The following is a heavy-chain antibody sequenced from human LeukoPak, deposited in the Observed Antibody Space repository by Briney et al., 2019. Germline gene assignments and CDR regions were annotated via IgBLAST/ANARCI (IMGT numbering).Heavy chain of an antibody. CDR1: GGSISSYY. CDR3: ARELTGDAFDT. J-gene: IGHJ3*02. D-gene: IGHD3-9*01. Sequence: PSETLSLTCTVSGGSISSYYWSWIRQPPGKGLEWIGYIYYSGSTNYNPSLKSRVAISVDTSKNQFSLKLSSVTAADTAVYYCARELTGDAFDTWGQGTMVTVSS. CDR2: IYYSGST. V-gene: IGHV4-59*12.